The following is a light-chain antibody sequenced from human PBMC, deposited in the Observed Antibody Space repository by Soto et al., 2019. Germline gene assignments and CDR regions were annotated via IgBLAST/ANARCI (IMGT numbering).Light chain of an antibody. V-gene: IGKV1-33*01. Sequence: DIQMTQSPSSLSASVGDRVTITCQASQDISNYLNWYQQKPGKAPKLLIYDASNLETGVPSRFSGSGSGTDFTFTISSLKPEDVATYYCQKYNSAPRTFGQGTKVDI. CDR3: QKYNSAPRT. CDR1: QDISNY. J-gene: IGKJ1*01. CDR2: DAS.